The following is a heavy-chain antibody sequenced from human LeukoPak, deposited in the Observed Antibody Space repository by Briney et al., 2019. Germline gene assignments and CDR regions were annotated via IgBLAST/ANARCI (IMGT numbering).Heavy chain of an antibody. CDR2: INAGNGNT. Sequence: ASVKVSCKASGGTFSSYAISWVRQAPGQRLEWMGWINAGNGNTKYSQKFQGRVTITRDTSASTAYMELSSLRSEDTAVYYCARGQLVLGWYFDLWGRGTLVTVSS. CDR3: ARGQLVLGWYFDL. V-gene: IGHV1-3*01. CDR1: GGTFSSYA. D-gene: IGHD6-13*01. J-gene: IGHJ2*01.